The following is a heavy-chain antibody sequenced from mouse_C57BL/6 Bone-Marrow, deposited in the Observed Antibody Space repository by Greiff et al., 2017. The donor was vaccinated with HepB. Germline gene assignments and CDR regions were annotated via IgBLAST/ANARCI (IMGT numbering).Heavy chain of an antibody. CDR3: AKNYGSSSWFAY. CDR1: GFSLTSYG. V-gene: IGHV2-5*01. D-gene: IGHD1-1*01. CDR2: IWRGGST. J-gene: IGHJ3*01. Sequence: QVQLKESGPGLVQPSQSLSITCTVSGFSLTSYGVHWVRQSPGKGLEWLGVIWRGGSTDYNAAFLSRLSITKDNSKSQVVFKMNSLQADDTALYYCAKNYGSSSWFAYWGQGTLVTVSA.